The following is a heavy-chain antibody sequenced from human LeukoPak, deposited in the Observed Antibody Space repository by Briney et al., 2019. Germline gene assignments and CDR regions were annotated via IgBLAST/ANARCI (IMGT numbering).Heavy chain of an antibody. CDR1: GFTLNDAW. CDR3: ASGDRARVGPLLY. CDR2: IRSKIDGETA. V-gene: IGHV3-15*01. D-gene: IGHD3-16*01. Sequence: GGSLRLSCAVSGFTLNDAWMSWVRQAPGKGVEWVGHIRSKIDGETADYATPVKGRLSISRDDSTDTVFLQMNGLTTEDTATYYFASGDRARVGPLLYWGEGTLVTVSS. J-gene: IGHJ4*02.